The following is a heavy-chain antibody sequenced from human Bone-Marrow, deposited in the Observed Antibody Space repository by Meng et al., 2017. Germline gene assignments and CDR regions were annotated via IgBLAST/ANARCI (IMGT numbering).Heavy chain of an antibody. V-gene: IGHV4-39*07. CDR3: ARAGSGIVVVLDP. Sequence: QLQLQAAGPGLVKPSETLSLPCTVSGGSISSSSYYWGWIRQPPGKGLEWIGSIYYSGSTYYNPSLKSRVTISVDTSKNQFSLKLSSVTAADTAVYYCARAGSGIVVVLDPWGQGTLVTVSS. CDR1: GGSISSSSYY. D-gene: IGHD2-2*01. CDR2: IYYSGST. J-gene: IGHJ5*02.